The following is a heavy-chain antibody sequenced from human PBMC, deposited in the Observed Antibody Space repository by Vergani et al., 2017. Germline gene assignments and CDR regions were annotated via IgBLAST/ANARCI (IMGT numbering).Heavy chain of an antibody. Sequence: QVQLVQSGAEVKTPGASVKVSCKASGYTFISYGFSWVRQAPGQGLEWMGWISVYNGNTKYAQKLQGRVTMTTDTSTNTAHMELRSLRSGDTAVYYCARAPKSSGTKPLNWFDPWGQGTLVTVSS. J-gene: IGHJ5*02. CDR2: ISVYNGNT. CDR1: GYTFISYG. CDR3: ARAPKSSGTKPLNWFDP. V-gene: IGHV1-18*01. D-gene: IGHD1-7*01.